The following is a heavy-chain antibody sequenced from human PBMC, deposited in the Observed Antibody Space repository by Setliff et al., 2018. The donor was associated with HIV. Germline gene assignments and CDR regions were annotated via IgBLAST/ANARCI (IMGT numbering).Heavy chain of an antibody. V-gene: IGHV3-7*01. CDR2: IKQDGSER. CDR1: GFTFSNFW. J-gene: IGHJ4*02. CDR3: AQITVMGY. Sequence: LSLSCAASGFTFSNFWMSWVRQAPGKGLEWVANIKQDGSERSYVDSVKGRFTISRDNAKNSLYLQMNSLRAEDTAVYYCAQITVMGYWGQGTLVTVSS. D-gene: IGHD4-4*01.